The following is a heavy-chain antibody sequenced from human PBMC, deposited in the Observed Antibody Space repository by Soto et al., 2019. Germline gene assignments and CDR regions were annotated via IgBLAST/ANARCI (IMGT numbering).Heavy chain of an antibody. D-gene: IGHD3-3*01. CDR1: GGTFSNYA. CDR3: ARVATIFGVAAYSYYEMEV. CDR2: IVPAFGTP. J-gene: IGHJ6*02. V-gene: IGHV1-69*01. Sequence: QVQLVQSGAEVKKPGSSVKVSCRASGGTFSNYAISWVRQAPGQGLEWMGGIVPAFGTPNYAQNLQGRITITADDSTTTVYMDLSSLRSEDTAVYYCARVATIFGVAAYSYYEMEVWGQGTTVTVYS.